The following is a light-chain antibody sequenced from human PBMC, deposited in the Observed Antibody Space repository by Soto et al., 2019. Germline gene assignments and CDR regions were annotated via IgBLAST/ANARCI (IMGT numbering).Light chain of an antibody. CDR1: QSVSRK. V-gene: IGKV3-15*01. CDR2: GTT. Sequence: EIVMTQSPATLSVSPGERVTLSCRASQSVSRKLAWYQQKPGQAPRLLIYGTTTRATGIPGRFSGSGSGTEFTLPISILQSEDFGIYYCQQYGHWPPYTFGQGTTLETK. J-gene: IGKJ2*01. CDR3: QQYGHWPPYT.